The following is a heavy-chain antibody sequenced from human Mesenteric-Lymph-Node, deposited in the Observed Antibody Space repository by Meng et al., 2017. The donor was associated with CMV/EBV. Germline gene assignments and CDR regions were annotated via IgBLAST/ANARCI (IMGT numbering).Heavy chain of an antibody. V-gene: IGHV1-69*05. Sequence: KASGYTFTGYYMHWVRQAPGQGLEWMGGIIPIFGTANYAQKFQGRVTITTDESTSTAYMELSSLRSEDTAVYYCAREVTGTRGWFDPWGQGTLVTVSS. CDR3: AREVTGTRGWFDP. CDR2: IIPIFGTA. D-gene: IGHD1-20*01. J-gene: IGHJ5*02. CDR1: GYTFTGYY.